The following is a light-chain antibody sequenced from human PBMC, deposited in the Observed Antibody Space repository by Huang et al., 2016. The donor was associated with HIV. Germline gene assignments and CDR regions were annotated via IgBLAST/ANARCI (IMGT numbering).Light chain of an antibody. CDR3: QHYNNWPWWT. V-gene: IGKV3-15*01. CDR1: QSVTSN. J-gene: IGKJ1*01. Sequence: EVVMTQSPAILSVSPGERATLSCRASQSVTSNLAWYQQKPGQAPRLRIYSASTRATGIPARFSGSGSGTEFTLTISSLQSEDFAVYYCQHYNNWPWWTFGQGTKVEMK. CDR2: SAS.